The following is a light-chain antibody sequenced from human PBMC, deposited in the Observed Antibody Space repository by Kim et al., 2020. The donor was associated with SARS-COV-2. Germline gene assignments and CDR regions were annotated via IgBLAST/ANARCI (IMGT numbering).Light chain of an antibody. V-gene: IGLV3-1*01. CDR1: KVGDKY. CDR3: QAWDSSIVV. J-gene: IGLJ2*01. CDR2: QDS. Sequence: SYELTQPPSVSVSPGQTASITCSGDKVGDKYACWYQQKPGQSPVLVIYQDSKRPSGIPERFSGSNSGNTATLTISGTQAMDEADYYCQAWDSSIVVFGGGAQLTVL.